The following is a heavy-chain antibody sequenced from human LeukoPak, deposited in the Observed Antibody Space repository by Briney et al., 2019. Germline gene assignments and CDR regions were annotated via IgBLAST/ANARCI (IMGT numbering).Heavy chain of an antibody. D-gene: IGHD6-19*01. Sequence: GGSLRLSCAASGFTFSSYGMHWVRQAPGKGLEWVAFIRYDGSNKYYADSVKGRFTISRDNSKNTLYLQMNSLRAEDTAVYYCSKSPDVAVAVYYFDYWGQGTLVTVSS. CDR1: GFTFSSYG. V-gene: IGHV3-30*02. CDR2: IRYDGSNK. CDR3: SKSPDVAVAVYYFDY. J-gene: IGHJ4*02.